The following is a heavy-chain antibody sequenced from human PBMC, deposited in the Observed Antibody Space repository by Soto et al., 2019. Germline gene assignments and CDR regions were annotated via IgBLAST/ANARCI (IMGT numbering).Heavy chain of an antibody. Sequence: QVQLQESGPGLVKPSETLSLTCTVSGGSISSYYWSWIRQPPGKGLEWIGYIYYSGSTNYNPSLKSRVTISVHTSKNQFSLKLSSATAADTAVYYCARRYGGNLDYWGKGTLVTVSS. CDR3: ARRYGGNLDY. CDR1: GGSISSYY. J-gene: IGHJ4*02. V-gene: IGHV4-59*08. D-gene: IGHD1-1*01. CDR2: IYYSGST.